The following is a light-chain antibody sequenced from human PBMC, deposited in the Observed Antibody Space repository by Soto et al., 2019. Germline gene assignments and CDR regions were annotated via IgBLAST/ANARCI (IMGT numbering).Light chain of an antibody. CDR1: SSDVGGYNY. CDR2: EVS. V-gene: IGLV2-8*01. CDR3: SSYAGSNNLGV. J-gene: IGLJ1*01. Sequence: QAVVTQPPSASGSPGQSVTISCTGTSSDVGGYNYVSWYQQHPGKAPKLMIYEVSKRPSGVPDRFSGSKSGNTASLTVSGLRAEDEADYYCSSYAGSNNLGVFGTGTKLTVL.